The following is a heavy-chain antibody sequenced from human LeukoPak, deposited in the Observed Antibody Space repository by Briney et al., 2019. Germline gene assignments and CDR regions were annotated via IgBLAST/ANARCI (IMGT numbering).Heavy chain of an antibody. CDR1: GFTFSTYW. CDR3: AKGYYDYVWGSYYFDY. J-gene: IGHJ4*02. Sequence: AGGSLRLSCVASGFTFSTYWMSWVRQAPGKGLEWVSAISGSGGSTYYADSVKGRFTISRDNSRDTLYLQMNSLRAEDTAVYYCAKGYYDYVWGSYYFDYWGQGTLVTVSS. D-gene: IGHD3-16*01. V-gene: IGHV3-23*01. CDR2: ISGSGGST.